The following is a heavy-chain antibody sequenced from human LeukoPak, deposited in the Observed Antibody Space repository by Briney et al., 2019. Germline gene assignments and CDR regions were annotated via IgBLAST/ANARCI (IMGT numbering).Heavy chain of an antibody. D-gene: IGHD3/OR15-3a*01. CDR1: GFTFSSYS. Sequence: GGSLRLSCEATGFTFSSYSMNWVRHGPGKSLEWVASISGNSRDIYYADSLKGLVTISRDNAENTLYLHMNSLSAEDTAVYYCARDYYEFFHWGQGTLVTVSS. CDR2: ISGNSRDI. J-gene: IGHJ4*02. CDR3: ARDYYEFFH. V-gene: IGHV3-21*01.